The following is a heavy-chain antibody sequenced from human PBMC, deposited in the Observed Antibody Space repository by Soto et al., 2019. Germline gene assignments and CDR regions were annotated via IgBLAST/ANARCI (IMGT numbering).Heavy chain of an antibody. CDR3: ARDLGDYSNYVWDYYMDV. Sequence: PGGSLRLSCAASGFTFSSYSMNWVRQAPGKGLEWVSSISSSSSYIYYADSVKGRFTISRDNAKNSLYLQMNSLRAEDTAVYYCARDLGDYSNYVWDYYMDVWGKGTTVTVSS. J-gene: IGHJ6*03. V-gene: IGHV3-21*01. CDR2: ISSSSSYI. D-gene: IGHD4-4*01. CDR1: GFTFSSYS.